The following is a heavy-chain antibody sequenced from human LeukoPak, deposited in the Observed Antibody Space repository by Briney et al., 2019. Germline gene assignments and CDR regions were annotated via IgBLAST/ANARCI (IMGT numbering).Heavy chain of an antibody. V-gene: IGHV4-34*01. CDR1: GGSFSGYY. CDR2: INHRGIT. D-gene: IGHD3-9*01. Sequence: SETLSLTCAVHGGSFSGYYWSGIRQPPGKRLDWIAEINHRGITNYNPSPKSRVTISVDTSKNQFSLRLSSVTAADTAVYYCARGVRDLDWLHYDYMDVWGKGTTVPVSS. CDR3: ARGVRDLDWLHYDYMDV. J-gene: IGHJ6*03.